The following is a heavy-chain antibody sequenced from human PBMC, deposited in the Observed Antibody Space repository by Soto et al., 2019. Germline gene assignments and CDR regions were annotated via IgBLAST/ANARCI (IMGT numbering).Heavy chain of an antibody. CDR1: GYTFTSYA. J-gene: IGHJ3*02. V-gene: IGHV1-3*01. CDR3: AREGRSGITMVRGVIGAFDI. D-gene: IGHD3-10*01. CDR2: INAGNGNT. Sequence: GASVKVSCKASGYTFTSYAMHWVRQAPGQRLEWMGWINAGNGNTKYSQKFQGRVTITRDTSASTAYMELSSLRSEDTAVYYCAREGRSGITMVRGVIGAFDIWGQGTMVTVSS.